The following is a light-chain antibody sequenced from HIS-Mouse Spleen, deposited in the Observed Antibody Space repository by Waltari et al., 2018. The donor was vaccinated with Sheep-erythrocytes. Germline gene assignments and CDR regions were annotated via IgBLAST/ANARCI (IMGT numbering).Light chain of an antibody. CDR3: SSYEGSNNWV. CDR2: EVS. CDR1: SSDVGGYNY. J-gene: IGLJ3*02. V-gene: IGLV2-8*01. Sequence: QSALTPPPSASGSPGQSVTIPCTGTSSDVGGYNYVPRYQQHPGKAPKLMIYEVSKRPSGVPDRFSGSKSGNTASLTVSGLQAEDEADYYCSSYEGSNNWVFGGGTKLTVL.